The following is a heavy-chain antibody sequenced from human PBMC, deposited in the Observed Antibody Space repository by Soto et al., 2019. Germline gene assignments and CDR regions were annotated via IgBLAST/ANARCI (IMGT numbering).Heavy chain of an antibody. J-gene: IGHJ4*02. CDR2: IIPMFGST. D-gene: IGHD2-15*01. CDR1: GGTFSYYA. V-gene: IGHV1-69*01. Sequence: QVQLVQSGAEVKKPGSSVKVSCKASGGTFSYYAITWVRQAPGQGLEGMGEIIPMFGSTNYAQKFQGRLTITADESTSTAYVELRSLTSDDTAVYYCARRYCTGGSCEFYYFDYWGQGTLVTVSS. CDR3: ARRYCTGGSCEFYYFDY.